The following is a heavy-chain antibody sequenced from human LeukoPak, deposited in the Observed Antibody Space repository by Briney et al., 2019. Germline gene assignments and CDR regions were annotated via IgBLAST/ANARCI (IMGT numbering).Heavy chain of an antibody. CDR1: GFTFSNAW. J-gene: IGHJ4*02. D-gene: IGHD3-10*01. CDR2: IKSKTDGGTT. Sequence: GGSLRLSCAASGFTFSNAWMSWVRQAPGKGLEWFGRIKSKTDGGTTDYAAPVKGRFTISRDDSKNTLYLQMNSLKTEDTAVYYCTTDRHVGSGSYSPFDYWGQGTLVTVSS. CDR3: TTDRHVGSGSYSPFDY. V-gene: IGHV3-15*01.